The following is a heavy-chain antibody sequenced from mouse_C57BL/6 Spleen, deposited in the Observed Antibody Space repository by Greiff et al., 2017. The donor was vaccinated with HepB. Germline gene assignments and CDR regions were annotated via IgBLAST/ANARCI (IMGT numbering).Heavy chain of an antibody. CDR1: GYTFTSYW. D-gene: IGHD2-4*01. J-gene: IGHJ3*01. CDR2: IHPNSGST. Sequence: QVQLQQPGAELVKPGASVKLSCKASGYTFTSYWMHWVKQRPGQGLEWIGMIHPNSGSTNYNEKFKSKATLTVDKSSSTAYMQLSSLTSEDSAVYYCARERLDYDGFAYWGQGTLVTVSA. V-gene: IGHV1-64*01. CDR3: ARERLDYDGFAY.